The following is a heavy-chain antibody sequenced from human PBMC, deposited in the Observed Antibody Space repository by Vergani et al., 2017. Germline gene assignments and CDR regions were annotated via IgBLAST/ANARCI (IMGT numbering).Heavy chain of an antibody. D-gene: IGHD4-17*01. V-gene: IGHV1-69-2*01. J-gene: IGHJ6*02. CDR3: ATPQAVTTGGMEV. Sequence: EVQLVQSGAEVNKPGATLKISCKVSGYTFPDHYMHWVKQVPGKGVEWMGLVDPEDGETIYEEKFKGRVTIAADTSTDTAQLKLSSLRSEDTAVYYCATPQAVTTGGMEVWGQGTTVIVSS. CDR1: GYTFPDHY. CDR2: VDPEDGET.